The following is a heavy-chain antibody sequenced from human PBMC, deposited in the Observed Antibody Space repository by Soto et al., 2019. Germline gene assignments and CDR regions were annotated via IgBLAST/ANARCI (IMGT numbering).Heavy chain of an antibody. CDR2: ISGSGGST. V-gene: IGHV3-23*01. CDR1: GFTFNTCA. J-gene: IGHJ4*02. CDR3: ARGLDYHGSAGLDS. Sequence: GGSLRLSCAASGFTFNTCAMSWVRQAPGKGLEWVSAISGSGGSTYYPDSGKGRFTISRDNSKNTLSLQMNSLRAEDTAVYYCARGLDYHGSAGLDSWGQGALVTVSS. D-gene: IGHD3-22*01.